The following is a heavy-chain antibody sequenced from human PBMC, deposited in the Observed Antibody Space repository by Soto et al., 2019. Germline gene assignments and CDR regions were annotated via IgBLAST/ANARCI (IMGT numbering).Heavy chain of an antibody. Sequence: EVQLVESGGGLVQPGGSLRLSCAASGFTFSSYSMNWVRQAPGKRLEWVSYISSSSSTIYYADSVKGRFTISRDNAKNSLYLQMNSLRAEDTAVYYCARDKRAAAGVNWFDPWGQGTLVTVSS. CDR3: ARDKRAAAGVNWFDP. V-gene: IGHV3-48*01. CDR2: ISSSSSTI. D-gene: IGHD6-13*01. CDR1: GFTFSSYS. J-gene: IGHJ5*02.